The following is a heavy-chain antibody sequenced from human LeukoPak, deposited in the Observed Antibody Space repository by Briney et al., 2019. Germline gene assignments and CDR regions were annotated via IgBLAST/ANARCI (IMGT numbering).Heavy chain of an antibody. CDR2: IYHSGTT. D-gene: IGHD2-21*02. CDR1: GYSINSGYY. J-gene: IGHJ4*02. Sequence: PSGTLSLTCAVSGYSINSGYYWGGIRQPPGKGLGWIGSIYHSGTTYYNPSLKSRVTISVDTSKNQFSLKLTSVTAADTAVYYCARGGGPGDSVDYWGQGTLVSVS. CDR3: ARGGGPGDSVDY. V-gene: IGHV4-38-2*01.